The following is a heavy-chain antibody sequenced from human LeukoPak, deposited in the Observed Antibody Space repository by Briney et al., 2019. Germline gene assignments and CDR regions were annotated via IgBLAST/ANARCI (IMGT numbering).Heavy chain of an antibody. V-gene: IGHV4-4*02. CDR2: IYHSGST. CDR3: AGHTYYYDSSGTATPYYFDY. D-gene: IGHD3-22*01. CDR1: GGSISSSNW. Sequence: SGTLSLTCAVSGGSISSSNWWSWVRQPPGKGLEWIGEIYHSGSTNYNPSLKSRVTISVDTSKNQFSLKLSSVTAADTAVYYCAGHTYYYDSSGTATPYYFDYWGQGTLVTVSS. J-gene: IGHJ4*02.